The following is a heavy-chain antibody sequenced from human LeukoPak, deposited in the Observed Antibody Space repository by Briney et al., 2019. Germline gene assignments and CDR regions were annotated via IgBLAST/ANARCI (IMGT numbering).Heavy chain of an antibody. Sequence: SETLSLTCTVSGGSISSSSYYWGWLRQPPGKGLEWIGSIYYSGSTYYNPSLKSRVTISVDTSKNQFSLKLSSVTAADTAVYYCARRDGIFFDYWGQGTLVTVSS. CDR3: ARRDGIFFDY. V-gene: IGHV4-39*01. CDR2: IYYSGST. J-gene: IGHJ4*02. CDR1: GGSISSSSYY. D-gene: IGHD1-20*01.